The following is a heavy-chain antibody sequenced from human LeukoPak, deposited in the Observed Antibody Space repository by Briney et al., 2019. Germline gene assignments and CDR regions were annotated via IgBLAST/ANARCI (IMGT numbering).Heavy chain of an antibody. V-gene: IGHV1-18*01. CDR1: GYTFTSYD. CDR2: ISRNNVNT. Sequence: GASVKVSCKGSGYTFTSYDITWVRQAPGQGLEWRGWISRNNVNTNYAQKLQGRVTLTRDTSTSTAYMELRSLRSDDTAVYYCVRGGSSSGYDYWGQGTLVTVSS. D-gene: IGHD3-22*01. J-gene: IGHJ4*02. CDR3: VRGGSSSGYDY.